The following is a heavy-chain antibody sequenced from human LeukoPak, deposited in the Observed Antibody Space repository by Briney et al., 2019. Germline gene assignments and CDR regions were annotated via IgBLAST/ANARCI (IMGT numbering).Heavy chain of an antibody. D-gene: IGHD2-2*01. J-gene: IGHJ4*02. Sequence: RESLRLSCAASEFTVSSNYMSWVRQAPGKGLEWVSVIYSGGSTYYADSVKGRFTISRDNSKNTLYLQMNSLRAEDTAVYYCAKDMRYCSSTSCLVFDYWGQGTLVTVSS. CDR2: IYSGGST. CDR1: EFTVSSNY. V-gene: IGHV3-53*01. CDR3: AKDMRYCSSTSCLVFDY.